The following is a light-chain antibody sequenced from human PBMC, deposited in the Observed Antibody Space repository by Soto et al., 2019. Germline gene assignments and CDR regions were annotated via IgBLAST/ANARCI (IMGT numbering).Light chain of an antibody. J-gene: IGKJ4*01. Sequence: DIQMTQSPSSLSASVGGRVTITCRTSQGISNYLAWYQQKSGKAPKLLIYLASTLRSGVSSRFSGSRSGTDFTLTISSLQPEDVATYYCHKYNSDPLFGGGTKVDIK. CDR1: QGISNY. CDR2: LAS. V-gene: IGKV1-27*01. CDR3: HKYNSDPL.